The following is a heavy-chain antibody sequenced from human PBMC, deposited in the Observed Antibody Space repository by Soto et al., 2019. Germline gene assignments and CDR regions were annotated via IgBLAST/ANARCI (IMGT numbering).Heavy chain of an antibody. D-gene: IGHD3-10*01. J-gene: IGHJ6*02. CDR1: GYSFTSYW. Sequence: PGDALKISCKGSGYSFTSYWSGWVRQMPGKGLEWMGIIYPGDSDTRYSPSFQGQVTISADKSISTAYLQWSSLKASDTAMYYCARLEGSGSYYYYYGMDVWGQGTTVTVSS. CDR3: ARLEGSGSYYYYYGMDV. V-gene: IGHV5-51*01. CDR2: IYPGDSDT.